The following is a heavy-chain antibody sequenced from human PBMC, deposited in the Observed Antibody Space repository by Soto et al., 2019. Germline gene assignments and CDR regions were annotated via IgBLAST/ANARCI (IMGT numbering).Heavy chain of an antibody. V-gene: IGHV1-69*13. Sequence: SVKVSCKASGGTFSSYAISWVRQAPGQGLEWMGGIIPIFGTANYAQKFQGRVTITADESTSTAYMELSSLRSEDTAVYYCARDRAAAGTPDYWGQGTLVTVSS. CDR1: GGTFSSYA. D-gene: IGHD6-13*01. CDR2: IIPIFGTA. J-gene: IGHJ4*02. CDR3: ARDRAAAGTPDY.